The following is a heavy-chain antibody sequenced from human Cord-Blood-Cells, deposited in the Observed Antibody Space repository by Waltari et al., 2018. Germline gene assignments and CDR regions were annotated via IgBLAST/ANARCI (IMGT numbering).Heavy chain of an antibody. V-gene: IGHV3-23*01. Sequence: EVQLLESGGGLVQPGGSVRLSCAASGFTFSSYAMSWVRQAPGEELGLVAAISGSGGRTYYADSVKGRFTNSRDNSKNTLYLQMNSLRAEDTAVYYCAKDILTCYYPHWGQGTLVTVSS. D-gene: IGHD3-9*01. J-gene: IGHJ4*02. CDR2: ISGSGGRT. CDR1: GFTFSSYA. CDR3: AKDILTCYYPH.